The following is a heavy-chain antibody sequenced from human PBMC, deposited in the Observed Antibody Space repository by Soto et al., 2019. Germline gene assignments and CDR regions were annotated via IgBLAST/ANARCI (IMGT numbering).Heavy chain of an antibody. D-gene: IGHD2-15*01. Sequence: GGSLRLSCVASGFTFSTYAMSWVRQVPGKGLEWVSSISGSGGSTYYADSVKGRFTISRDNSKNTLYLEMNSLRAEDTAVYYCAEGSAGSRPYYFDSWGQGTLVTVSS. V-gene: IGHV3-23*01. CDR1: GFTFSTYA. J-gene: IGHJ4*02. CDR3: AEGSAGSRPYYFDS. CDR2: ISGSGGST.